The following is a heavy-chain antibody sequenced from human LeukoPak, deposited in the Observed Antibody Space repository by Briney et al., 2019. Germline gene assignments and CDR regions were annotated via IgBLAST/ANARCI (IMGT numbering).Heavy chain of an antibody. J-gene: IGHJ3*02. V-gene: IGHV3-7*01. Sequence: GGSLRLSCAASGFTFSSYGMSWVRQAPGKGREWVADIKQDGSEKYYVDSVKGRFTISRDNAKNSLYLQMNSLRAEDTAVYYCAADGYDILTGHTDAFDIWGQGTMVTVSS. CDR3: AADGYDILTGHTDAFDI. CDR2: IKQDGSEK. CDR1: GFTFSSYG. D-gene: IGHD3-9*01.